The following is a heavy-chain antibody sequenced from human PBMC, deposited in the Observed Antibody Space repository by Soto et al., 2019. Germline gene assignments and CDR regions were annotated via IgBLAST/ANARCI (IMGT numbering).Heavy chain of an antibody. CDR2: IYYSGST. J-gene: IGHJ4*02. CDR3: ARESTSHWVDY. V-gene: IGHV4-59*01. D-gene: IGHD2-2*01. CDR1: GGSISSYY. Sequence: KASETLSLTCTVSGGSISSYYWSWIRQPPGKGLEWIGYIYYSGSTSYNPSLKSRVTISVDTSKNQFSLKLSSVTAADTAVYYCARESTSHWVDYRGQGTLVTVSS.